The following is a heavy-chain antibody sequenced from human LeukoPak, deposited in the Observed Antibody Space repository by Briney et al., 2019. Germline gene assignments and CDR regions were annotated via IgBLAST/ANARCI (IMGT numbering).Heavy chain of an antibody. Sequence: PSETLSLTCAVYGGSFSGYYWSWIRQPPGKGLEWIGEINHSGSTNYNPSLKSRVTISVDTSKNQFSLKLNSVTAADTAVYYCARQVSWAVFGGNWFDPWGQGTLVTVSS. CDR1: GGSFSGYY. CDR2: INHSGST. D-gene: IGHD3-3*01. CDR3: ARQVSWAVFGGNWFDP. V-gene: IGHV4-34*01. J-gene: IGHJ5*02.